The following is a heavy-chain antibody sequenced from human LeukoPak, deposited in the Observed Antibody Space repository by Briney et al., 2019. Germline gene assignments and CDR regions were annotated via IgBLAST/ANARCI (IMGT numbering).Heavy chain of an antibody. CDR2: ISAYNGYT. CDR1: GYTFTNYG. Sequence: GASVKVSCKASGYTFTNYGVSWVRQAPGQGLEWMGWISAYNGYTNYAQKFQFRVTMTTYTSTSTAYMELRSLTSDDTAVYYCARDKAVTTELTQYFQHWGQGTLVTVSS. J-gene: IGHJ1*01. CDR3: ARDKAVTTELTQYFQH. D-gene: IGHD4-11*01. V-gene: IGHV1-18*01.